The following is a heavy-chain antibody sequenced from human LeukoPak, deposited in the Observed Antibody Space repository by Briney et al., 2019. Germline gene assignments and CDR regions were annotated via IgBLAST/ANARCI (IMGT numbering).Heavy chain of an antibody. CDR3: ASDGHPFES. CDR2: IKQDGSEK. V-gene: IGHV3-7*01. Sequence: GGSLRLSCAASGFRFSSYWMSWVRQAPGKGLEWVANIKQDGSEKYYVDSVKGRFTISRDNAKSSVYLQMNSLRAEDTADYYCASDGHPFESWGQGVQVTVSS. CDR1: GFRFSSYW. J-gene: IGHJ4*02.